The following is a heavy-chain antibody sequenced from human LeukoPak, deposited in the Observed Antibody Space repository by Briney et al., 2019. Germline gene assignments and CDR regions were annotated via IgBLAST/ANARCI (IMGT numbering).Heavy chain of an antibody. D-gene: IGHD2-2*01. CDR1: GYTFTGYY. CDR2: INPNSGGT. J-gene: IGHJ6*03. CDR3: ATNSGVPAAINYYYYYMDV. V-gene: IGHV1-2*02. Sequence: GASVKVSCKASGYTFTGYYMHWVRQAPGQGLEWMGWINPNSGGTNYAQKFQGRVTMTRDTSISTAYMELSRLRSDDTAVYYCATNSGVPAAINYYYYYMDVWGKGTTVTISS.